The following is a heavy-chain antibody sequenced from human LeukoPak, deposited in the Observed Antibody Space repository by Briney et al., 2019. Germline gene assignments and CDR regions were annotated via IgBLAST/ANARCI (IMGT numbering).Heavy chain of an antibody. Sequence: GGSLRLSCAASGFTVSNSGMHWVRQAPGKGLEWVAFIGSDVSYKQYADSVKGRFTISRDNAKNTLYLQMNSLRAEDTAVYYCARDRADSLDYWGQGTLVTVSS. J-gene: IGHJ4*02. CDR1: GFTVSNSG. CDR3: ARDRADSLDY. V-gene: IGHV3-30*02. CDR2: IGSDVSYK. D-gene: IGHD2-21*01.